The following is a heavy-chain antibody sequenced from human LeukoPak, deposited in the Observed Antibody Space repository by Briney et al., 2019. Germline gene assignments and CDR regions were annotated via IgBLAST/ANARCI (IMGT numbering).Heavy chain of an antibody. D-gene: IGHD2-21*01. Sequence: PGGSLRLSCAASGFTFSSYAMNWVRQAPGKGLEWVSFMSSSSSAIWYADSVKGRFAISRDNADNSLYLQMNSLRVEDTAIYYCARGDYLDPGVIYYFDYWGQGTLVTVSS. J-gene: IGHJ4*02. V-gene: IGHV3-48*01. CDR1: GFTFSSYA. CDR3: ARGDYLDPGVIYYFDY. CDR2: MSSSSSAI.